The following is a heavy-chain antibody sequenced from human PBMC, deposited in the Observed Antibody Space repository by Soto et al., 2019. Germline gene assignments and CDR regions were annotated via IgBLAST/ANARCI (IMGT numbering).Heavy chain of an antibody. V-gene: IGHV4-39*07. CDR1: GGSISSSSYY. Sequence: SETLSLTCTVSGGSISSSSYYWGWIRQPPGKGLEWIGRIYHSGSTNYNPSLKSRVTISVDKSKNQFSLKLSSVTAADTAVYYCAGVSGSYYYGMDVWGQGTTVTVSS. CDR3: AGVSGSYYYGMDV. CDR2: IYHSGST. D-gene: IGHD1-26*01. J-gene: IGHJ6*02.